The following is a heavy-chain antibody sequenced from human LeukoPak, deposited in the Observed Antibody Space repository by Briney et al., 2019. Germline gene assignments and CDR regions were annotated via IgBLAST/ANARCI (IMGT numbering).Heavy chain of an antibody. CDR1: GGSLSRGGYY. Sequence: TLSLTCTVSGGSLSRGGYYWSWIRQPPGKGLEWIGYIYYSGSTYYNPSLKSRVTISVDTSKNQFSLKLSSVTAADTAVYYCARDTDYGDYGVFDYWGQGTLVTVSS. CDR2: IYYSGST. D-gene: IGHD4-17*01. J-gene: IGHJ4*02. CDR3: ARDTDYGDYGVFDY. V-gene: IGHV4-31*03.